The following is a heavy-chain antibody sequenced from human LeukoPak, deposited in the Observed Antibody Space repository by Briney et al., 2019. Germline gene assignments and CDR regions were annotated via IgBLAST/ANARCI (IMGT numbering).Heavy chain of an antibody. CDR1: GYTFTNYG. Sequence: ASVKVSCKASGYTFTNYGFSWVRQAPGQGLEWMGWISAYNGNTNYAQKLQGRVTMTTDTSTSTAYMELRSLRSDDTAVYYCARVAIVGATRRGFDYWGQGTLVTVSS. J-gene: IGHJ4*02. V-gene: IGHV1-18*01. CDR3: ARVAIVGATRRGFDY. D-gene: IGHD1-26*01. CDR2: ISAYNGNT.